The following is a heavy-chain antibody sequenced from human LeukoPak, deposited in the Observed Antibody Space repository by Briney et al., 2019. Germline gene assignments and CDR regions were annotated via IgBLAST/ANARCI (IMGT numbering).Heavy chain of an antibody. V-gene: IGHV4-59*11. CDR2: ISYIGST. D-gene: IGHD3-9*01. CDR1: AASFSSHY. Sequence: PSETLSLSCAVSAASFSSHYWTWIRQSPGKGLEWIGYISYIGSTNYNPSLKSRVTISVDTSKNQFSLKLSSVTAADTAVYYCATTYYDILTGYYNGGVDYWGQGTLVTVSS. J-gene: IGHJ4*02. CDR3: ATTYYDILTGYYNGGVDY.